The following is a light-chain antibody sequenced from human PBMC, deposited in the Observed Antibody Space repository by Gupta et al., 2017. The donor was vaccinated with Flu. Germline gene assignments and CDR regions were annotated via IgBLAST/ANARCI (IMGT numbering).Light chain of an antibody. V-gene: IGLV1-51*02. CDR1: SSNIGNNY. CDR2: ENN. Sequence: QSVLTQPPSVSAAPGQKVTISCSGSSSNIGNNYVSWYQQLPGTAPKLRIYENNKRPSVIPDRFSGSKSGTSATLGITGLQTGDEADYYCGTWDSSLSAYVVFGGGTKLTVL. CDR3: GTWDSSLSAYVV. J-gene: IGLJ2*01.